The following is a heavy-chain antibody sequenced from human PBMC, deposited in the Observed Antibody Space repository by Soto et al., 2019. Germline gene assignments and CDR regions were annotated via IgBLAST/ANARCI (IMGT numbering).Heavy chain of an antibody. D-gene: IGHD3-16*01. CDR2: TYSSGGA. CDR3: ARTRLSDVYVYFYGLDV. CDR1: GGSINGNTYF. V-gene: IGHV4-39*07. Sequence: PSETLSLTCSISGGSINGNTYFWGWIRQPPGRGLEWIGNTYSSGGAYYDPSFKSRASISVDTSKSQVFLKLTSVTAADTAIYYFARTRLSDVYVYFYGLDVWGHGSTVTVSS. J-gene: IGHJ6*02.